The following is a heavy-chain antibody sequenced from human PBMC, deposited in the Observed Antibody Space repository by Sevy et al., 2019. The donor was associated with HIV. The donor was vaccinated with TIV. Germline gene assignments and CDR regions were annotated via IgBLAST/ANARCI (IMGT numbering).Heavy chain of an antibody. Sequence: GESLKISCAVSGLNVSDYFMAWIRQAPGRGPEWVSYISSSGTIIYYGDSVKGRFTISRDNAKNSLYLQMNSLRPEDTAMYYCARDLASGSFYSLYFDYWGQGTLVTVSS. CDR2: ISSSGTII. V-gene: IGHV3-11*01. D-gene: IGHD3-10*01. CDR3: ARDLASGSFYSLYFDY. J-gene: IGHJ4*02. CDR1: GLNVSDYF.